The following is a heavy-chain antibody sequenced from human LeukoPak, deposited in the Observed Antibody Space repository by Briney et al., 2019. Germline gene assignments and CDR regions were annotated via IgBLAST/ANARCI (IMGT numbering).Heavy chain of an antibody. V-gene: IGHV4-4*07. CDR1: GGSISRYY. J-gene: IGHJ4*02. CDR3: AREEAARSFDY. Sequence: SGTLSLTCTVSGGSISRYYWSWLRQPAGKGLECIGRIYTSGSTNYHPSLTTRVTMSVATSTNQYSLKLSSMTAADTAVYYCAREEAARSFDYWGQGTLVTVSS. D-gene: IGHD6-6*01. CDR2: IYTSGST.